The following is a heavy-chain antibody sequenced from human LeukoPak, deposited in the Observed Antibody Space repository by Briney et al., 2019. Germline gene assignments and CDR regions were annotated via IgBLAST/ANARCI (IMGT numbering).Heavy chain of an antibody. V-gene: IGHV5-51*01. J-gene: IGHJ4*02. D-gene: IGHD3-9*01. Sequence: GESLKISCKGSGYSFTSYWIGWVRQMPGKGLEWMGIIYPGDSDTRYSPSFQGQVTISADKSISTAYLQWSSLKASDTAMYYCARGGMYYDILTGYSTFDYWSQGTLVTVSS. CDR1: GYSFTSYW. CDR2: IYPGDSDT. CDR3: ARGGMYYDILTGYSTFDY.